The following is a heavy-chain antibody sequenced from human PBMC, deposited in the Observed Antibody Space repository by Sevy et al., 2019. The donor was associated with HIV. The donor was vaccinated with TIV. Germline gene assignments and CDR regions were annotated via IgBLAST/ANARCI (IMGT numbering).Heavy chain of an antibody. Sequence: ASVKVSCKTSGYTFTRYTMNWVRQAPGQGLEWMGWINTDTGNPTYAQVFTGRFVFSFDTSVNTAYLQISSLRAEDTAIYYCARGAYYGSGYNWFDPWGQGTLVTVSS. CDR1: GYTFTRYT. D-gene: IGHD3-10*01. V-gene: IGHV7-4-1*02. CDR2: INTDTGNP. CDR3: ARGAYYGSGYNWFDP. J-gene: IGHJ5*02.